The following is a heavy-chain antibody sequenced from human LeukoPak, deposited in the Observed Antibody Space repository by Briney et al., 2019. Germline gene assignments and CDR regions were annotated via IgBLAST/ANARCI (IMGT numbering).Heavy chain of an antibody. D-gene: IGHD2-2*01. J-gene: IGHJ4*02. Sequence: GESLKISCKGSGYSFTHYWIGWVRQMPGKDLEWMVIIYPDDSDTRYSPSFQGQVTISADKSISTAYLQWSSLKASDTAMYYCARLGVGPAAPIDYWGQGTLVTVSS. CDR2: IYPDDSDT. V-gene: IGHV5-51*01. CDR3: ARLGVGPAAPIDY. CDR1: GYSFTHYW.